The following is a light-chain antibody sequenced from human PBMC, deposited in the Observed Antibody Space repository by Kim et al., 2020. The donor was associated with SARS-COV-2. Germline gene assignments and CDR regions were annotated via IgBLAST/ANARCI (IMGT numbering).Light chain of an antibody. CDR2: DVS. Sequence: QSALTQPASVSGSPGQSITISCTGTSSDVGGYSFVSWYQQHPGKAPKLMIYDVSNRPSGVSNRFSGSKSGNTASLTISGLQAEDEADYYCSSYTSSSTRPFGTGTKVTVL. J-gene: IGLJ1*01. CDR1: SSDVGGYSF. V-gene: IGLV2-14*03. CDR3: SSYTSSSTRP.